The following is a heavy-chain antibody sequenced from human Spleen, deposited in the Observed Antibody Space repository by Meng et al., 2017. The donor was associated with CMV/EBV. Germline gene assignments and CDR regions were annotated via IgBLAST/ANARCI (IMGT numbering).Heavy chain of an antibody. V-gene: IGHV3-23*01. CDR3: AKEHAAVVPAAVKGMDV. CDR2: VSGSGGTI. Sequence: GGSLRLSCAASGFTFNSHVTFSSYGMSWVRQAPGKGLEWVSTVSGSGGTIYYADSVKGRFTISRDNSKSTLYLQMNSLRAEDTALYYCAKEHAAVVPAAVKGMDVWGQGTTVTVSS. J-gene: IGHJ6*02. D-gene: IGHD2-2*01. CDR1: GFTFNSHVTFSSYG.